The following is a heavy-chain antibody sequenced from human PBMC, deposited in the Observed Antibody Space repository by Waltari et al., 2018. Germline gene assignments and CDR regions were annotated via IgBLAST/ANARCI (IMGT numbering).Heavy chain of an antibody. J-gene: IGHJ6*02. Sequence: QVQLQESGPGLVKPSQTLSLTCTVSGGSISSGGYYWSWIRQHPGKGLEWIGYIDNSGDTNYNPSTKGRGTISVGRSKNQFSLKLSSVTAADTAVYYCASQGQGIDRYYYYGMDVWGQGTTVTVSS. CDR2: IDNSGDT. V-gene: IGHV4-31*03. CDR3: ASQGQGIDRYYYYGMDV. D-gene: IGHD2-15*01. CDR1: GGSISSGGYY.